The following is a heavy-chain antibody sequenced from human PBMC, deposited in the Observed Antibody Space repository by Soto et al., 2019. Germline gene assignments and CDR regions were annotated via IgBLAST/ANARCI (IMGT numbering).Heavy chain of an antibody. CDR3: ARTRFSSWSRMDYYYYGMDV. Sequence: GGSLRLSCAASGFTFSNYGMHWVRQAPGKGLEWVAVIWYDGSNKYYADSVKGRFTISRDNSKNTLYLQMNSLRAEDTAVYYCARTRFSSWSRMDYYYYGMDVWGQGTTVTVSS. J-gene: IGHJ6*02. V-gene: IGHV3-33*01. CDR2: IWYDGSNK. D-gene: IGHD6-13*01. CDR1: GFTFSNYG.